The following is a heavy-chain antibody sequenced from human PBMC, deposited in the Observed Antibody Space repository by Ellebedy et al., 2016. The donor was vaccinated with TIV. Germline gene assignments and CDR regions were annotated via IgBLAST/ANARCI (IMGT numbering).Heavy chain of an antibody. CDR3: AKEINNTSLDY. CDR2: ISYDGSNK. J-gene: IGHJ4*02. V-gene: IGHV3-30*18. Sequence: GESLKISCAASGFSFSNYGMHWVRQTPGKGLEWVAVISYDGSNKYYADSVKGRFTISRDNSKNTLYLQMSSLRPEDTAVYYCAKEINNTSLDYWGQGTLVTVSS. CDR1: GFSFSNYG. D-gene: IGHD1/OR15-1a*01.